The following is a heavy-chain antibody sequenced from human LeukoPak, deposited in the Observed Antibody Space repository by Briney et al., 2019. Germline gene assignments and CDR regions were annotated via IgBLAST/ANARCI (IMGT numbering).Heavy chain of an antibody. V-gene: IGHV1-69*04. CDR2: IIPILGIA. J-gene: IGHJ4*02. CDR1: GGTFSSYA. D-gene: IGHD3-9*01. CDR3: ARDRARARMGYFDWLSFGSELGY. Sequence: SVKVSCKASGGTFSSYAISWVRQAPGQGLEWMGRIIPILGIANYAQKFQGRVTITADKSTSTAYMELSSLRSEDTAVYYCARDRARARMGYFDWLSFGSELGYWGQGTLVTVSS.